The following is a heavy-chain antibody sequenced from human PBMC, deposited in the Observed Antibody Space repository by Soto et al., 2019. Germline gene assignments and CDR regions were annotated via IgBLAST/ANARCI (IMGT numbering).Heavy chain of an antibody. CDR3: ARSSEDIVLMVYAILVAFDI. CDR1: GDSVSSNSSA. D-gene: IGHD2-8*01. J-gene: IGHJ3*02. V-gene: IGHV6-1*01. Sequence: SQTLSLTFAISGDSVSSNSSAWNWIRQSPSRVLEWLGRTYYRSKWYNDYAVSVKSRITINPDTSKNQFSLQLNSVTPEDTAVYYCARSSEDIVLMVYAILVAFDIWGQGTMVTVSS. CDR2: TYYRSKWYN.